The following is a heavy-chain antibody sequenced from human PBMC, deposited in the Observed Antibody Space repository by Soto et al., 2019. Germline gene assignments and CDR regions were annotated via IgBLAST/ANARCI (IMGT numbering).Heavy chain of an antibody. CDR3: AREGGESSDGLYYFDS. V-gene: IGHV4-30-4*01. CDR2: IYYSGNT. CDR1: GGSTSSDNY. D-gene: IGHD3-16*01. J-gene: IGHJ4*02. Sequence: PSETLSLTCTVSGGSTSSDNYWGWIRQPPGKGLEWIGHIYYSGNTDYNPSLKSRLAISIGTSKNQISLKLSSVTAADTAVYFCAREGGESSDGLYYFDSWGQGSLVTVSS.